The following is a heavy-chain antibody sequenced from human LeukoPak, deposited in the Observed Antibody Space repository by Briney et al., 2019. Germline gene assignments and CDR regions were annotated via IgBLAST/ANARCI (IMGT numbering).Heavy chain of an antibody. CDR1: GYSISSGYY. CDR3: AKEWQWLHY. J-gene: IGHJ4*02. Sequence: SETLSLTCTVSGYSISSGYYWGWIRQPPGMGLEWIGSILHSGSTYYNPSLKSRVTMSVDTSKNQFSLQLSSVTAADTAVYYCAKEWQWLHYWGQGTLVTVSS. CDR2: ILHSGST. V-gene: IGHV4-38-2*02. D-gene: IGHD5-12*01.